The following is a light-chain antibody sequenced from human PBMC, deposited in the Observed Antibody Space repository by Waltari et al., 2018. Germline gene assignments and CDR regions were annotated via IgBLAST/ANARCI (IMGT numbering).Light chain of an antibody. CDR1: SNDVGAYNY. V-gene: IGLV2-23*02. CDR2: DVS. CDR3: CSFAVSSTL. Sequence: QSALTQPASVSGSPGQSITISCTGTSNDVGAYNYVSWYQQHPGKAPKLMIYDVSKRPSGVSNRFSGSKSGNTASLTISGLQAEDEAHYYCCSFAVSSTLFGGGTKLTVL. J-gene: IGLJ2*01.